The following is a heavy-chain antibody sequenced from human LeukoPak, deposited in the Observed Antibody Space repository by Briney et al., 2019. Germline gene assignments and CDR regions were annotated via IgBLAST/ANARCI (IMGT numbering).Heavy chain of an antibody. CDR3: ARDGGAPGPIYGDY. CDR1: GYTFTKNA. CDR2: VSTYNGDT. Sequence: ASVKVSCKASGYTFTKNAMNWVRQAPGQGLEWMGWVSTYNGDTKYAQNFQGRVTMTRDTSTTTAYMELRGLRSDDTAVYYCARDGGAPGPIYGDYWGQGTPVTVSS. D-gene: IGHD4-23*01. J-gene: IGHJ4*02. V-gene: IGHV1-18*01.